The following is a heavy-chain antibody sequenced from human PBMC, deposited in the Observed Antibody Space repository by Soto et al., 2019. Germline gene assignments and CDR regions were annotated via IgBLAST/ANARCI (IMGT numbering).Heavy chain of an antibody. CDR2: ISGSGGST. V-gene: IGHV3-23*01. Sequence: PGGSLRLSCAASGFTFSSYAMSWVRQAPGKGLEWVSAISGSGGSTYYADSVKGRFTISRDNSKNTLYLQMNSLRAEDTAVYYCAKDGTPVYDFWSGYYFSYFDYWGQGTLVTVSS. J-gene: IGHJ4*02. D-gene: IGHD3-3*01. CDR3: AKDGTPVYDFWSGYYFSYFDY. CDR1: GFTFSSYA.